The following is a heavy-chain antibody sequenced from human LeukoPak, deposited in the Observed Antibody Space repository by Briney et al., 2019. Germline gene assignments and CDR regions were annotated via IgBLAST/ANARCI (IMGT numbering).Heavy chain of an antibody. CDR3: ARQSRDGDYIAKLFDY. V-gene: IGHV4-59*08. CDR1: GGSLSNYY. Sequence: SETLSLTCTVSGGSLSNYYWSWIRQPPGKGLEWIGYIYYSGSINYNPSLKSRVTISVDMSKNQFSLQLSSVTAVDTAVYYCARQSRDGDYIAKLFDYWGQGTLVTVSS. J-gene: IGHJ4*02. CDR2: IYYSGSI. D-gene: IGHD4-17*01.